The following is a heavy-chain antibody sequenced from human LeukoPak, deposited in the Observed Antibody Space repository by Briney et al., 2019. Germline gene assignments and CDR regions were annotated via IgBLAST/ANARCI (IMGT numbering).Heavy chain of an antibody. Sequence: SETLSLTCTVSGASTGSFDWSWIRQPPGERLEWIGYIYSGGSTNYTHYLKCRVTISVDTSKNQFSLSLRSMTAADTAVYYCARGSGAPTPFPLDYWGQGILVTVSS. CDR2: IYSGGST. CDR3: ARGSGAPTPFPLDY. D-gene: IGHD3-10*01. J-gene: IGHJ4*02. CDR1: GASTGSFD. V-gene: IGHV4-4*09.